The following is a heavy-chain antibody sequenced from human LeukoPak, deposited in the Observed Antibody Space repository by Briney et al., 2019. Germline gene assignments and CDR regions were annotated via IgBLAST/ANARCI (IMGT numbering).Heavy chain of an antibody. D-gene: IGHD3-22*01. CDR2: IYSGGNT. J-gene: IGHJ4*02. CDR3: ARAVSSGYDPFDY. V-gene: IGHV3-53*01. CDR1: GFTVSSNY. Sequence: GGSRRLSWAASGFTVSSNYMSWVRQAPGKGLEWVSVIYSGGNTYYADSVKGRFTISRDNSKNTLYLQMNSLRAEDTAVYYCARAVSSGYDPFDYWGQGTLVTVSS.